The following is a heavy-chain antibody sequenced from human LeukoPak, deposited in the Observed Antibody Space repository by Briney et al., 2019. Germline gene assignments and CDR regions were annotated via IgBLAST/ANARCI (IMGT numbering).Heavy chain of an antibody. CDR1: GFTFSNYG. J-gene: IGHJ4*02. Sequence: TGGSLRLSCAASGFTFSNYGMHWVRQAPGKGLDWVAFIHYDGSNKYYADSVKGRFTISRDNSKNTLYLQMNSLRAEDTAVYYCAKWDTYYDSSGYYFYWGQGTLVTVSS. D-gene: IGHD3-22*01. CDR3: AKWDTYYDSSGYYFY. CDR2: IHYDGSNK. V-gene: IGHV3-30*02.